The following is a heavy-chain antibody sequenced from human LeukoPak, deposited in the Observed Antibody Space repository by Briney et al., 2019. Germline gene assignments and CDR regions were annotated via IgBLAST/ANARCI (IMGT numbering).Heavy chain of an antibody. CDR1: GFIISNAW. J-gene: IGHJ4*02. D-gene: IGHD6-13*01. CDR2: IKSKTDGGTT. CDR3: TTVSAALFIDY. Sequence: PGGSLRLSCAASGFIISNAWMSWVRQAPGKGLEWVGRIKSKTDGGTTDYAAPVKGRFTISRDDSKNTLYLQMNSLKTEDTAVYYCTTVSAALFIDYWGQGTLVTVSS. V-gene: IGHV3-15*01.